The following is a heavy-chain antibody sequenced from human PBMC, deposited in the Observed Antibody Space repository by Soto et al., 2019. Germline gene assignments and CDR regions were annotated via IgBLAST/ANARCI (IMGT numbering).Heavy chain of an antibody. D-gene: IGHD5-12*01. J-gene: IGHJ6*02. Sequence: QVQVVESGGGVVQAGRSLRLSCEVSGFSFRRYGMHWVRQAPGKGLEWVAFIWYAGSNKNYGDSVKGRFTVSRDDLKNTDYLQMKSLRDEDTAVYYCARDIEFVDIVSTIVQHYSFSVMDVWGQGTTVTVSS. CDR3: ARDIEFVDIVSTIVQHYSFSVMDV. CDR1: GFSFRRYG. CDR2: IWYAGSNK. V-gene: IGHV3-33*01.